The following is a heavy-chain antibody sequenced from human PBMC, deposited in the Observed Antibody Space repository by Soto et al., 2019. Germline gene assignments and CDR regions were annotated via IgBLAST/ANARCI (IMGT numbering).Heavy chain of an antibody. CDR1: GYTFTSYD. D-gene: IGHD6-19*01. CDR3: AGGFSSAWATPVRY. CDR2: MNPNSGNT. V-gene: IGHV1-8*01. J-gene: IGHJ4*02. Sequence: ASVKVSCKASGYTFTSYDINLVRQATGQGLEWMGWMNPNSGNTAYAQKFQGRVTMTRNTSISTAYMELSSLRSEDTAVYYCAGGFSSAWATPVRYWGQGTLVTVSS.